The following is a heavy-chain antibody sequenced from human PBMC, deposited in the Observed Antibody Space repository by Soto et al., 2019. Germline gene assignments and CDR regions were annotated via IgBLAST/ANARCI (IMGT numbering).Heavy chain of an antibody. D-gene: IGHD3-10*01. CDR1: GITTSVYW. CDR3: VAGDNADY. CDR2: IKSDGSVN. J-gene: IGHJ4*02. Sequence: EVQVVESGGALARPGESLRLSCVASGITTSVYWMAWVRQAPGRGLEWVASIKSDGSVNYYMDSLKGRFTISRDSAINSLYLQLSSLRGEDTAVYFCVAGDNADYWGQGTLVTV. V-gene: IGHV3-7*03.